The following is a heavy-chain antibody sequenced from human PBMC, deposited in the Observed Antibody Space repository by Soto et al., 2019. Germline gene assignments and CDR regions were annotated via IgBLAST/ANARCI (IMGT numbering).Heavy chain of an antibody. CDR1: GGTFSSYT. CDR2: IIPILGIA. V-gene: IGHV1-69*02. CDR3: ARSSSSFVGYYYYYMDV. J-gene: IGHJ6*03. Sequence: ASVKVSCKASGGTFSSYTISWVRQAPGQGLEWMGRIIPILGIANYAQKFQGRVTITADKSTSTAYMELSSLRSEDTAVYYCARSSSSFVGYYYYYMDVWGKGTTVTVSS. D-gene: IGHD3-16*01.